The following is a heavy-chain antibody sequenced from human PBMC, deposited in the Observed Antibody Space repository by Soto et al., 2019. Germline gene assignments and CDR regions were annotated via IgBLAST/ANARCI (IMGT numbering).Heavy chain of an antibody. Sequence: ASETLSLTCAVSGGSISSSNWWSWVRQPPGKGLEWIGEIYHSGSTNYNPSPKSRVTISVDKSKNQFSLKLSSVTAADTAVYYCASRVRDGYIPGSPGAFDYWGQGTLVTVSS. CDR1: GGSISSSNW. CDR3: ASRVRDGYIPGSPGAFDY. D-gene: IGHD5-12*01. J-gene: IGHJ4*02. V-gene: IGHV4-4*02. CDR2: IYHSGST.